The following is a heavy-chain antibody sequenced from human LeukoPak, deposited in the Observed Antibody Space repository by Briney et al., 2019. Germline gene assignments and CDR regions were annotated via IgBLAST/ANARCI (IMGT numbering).Heavy chain of an antibody. Sequence: ASVKVSCKASGYTFTSYGISWVRQAPGQGLEWMGWISAYNGNINYAQKLQGRVTMTTDTSTSTADMELRSLRSDDTAVYYCARDLGYCSSTSCRIDYWGQGTLVTVSS. D-gene: IGHD2-2*01. CDR2: ISAYNGNI. CDR1: GYTFTSYG. V-gene: IGHV1-18*01. J-gene: IGHJ4*02. CDR3: ARDLGYCSSTSCRIDY.